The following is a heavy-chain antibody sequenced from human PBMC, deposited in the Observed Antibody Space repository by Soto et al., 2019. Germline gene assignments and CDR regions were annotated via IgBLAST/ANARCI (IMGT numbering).Heavy chain of an antibody. D-gene: IGHD3-22*01. CDR2: IYHSGSS. CDR3: ARVPRGYDSSGYYFYYYGMDV. CDR1: GGSISSSNW. J-gene: IGHJ6*02. V-gene: IGHV4-4*02. Sequence: SETLSLTCAVSGGSISSSNWWSWVRQPPGKGLEWIGEIYHSGSSNYNPSLKSRVTISVDKSKNQFSLKLSSVTAADTAVYYCARVPRGYDSSGYYFYYYGMDVWGQGTTVTVSS.